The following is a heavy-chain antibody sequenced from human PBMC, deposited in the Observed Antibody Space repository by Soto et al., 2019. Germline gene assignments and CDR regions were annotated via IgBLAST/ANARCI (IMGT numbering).Heavy chain of an antibody. J-gene: IGHJ4*02. V-gene: IGHV3-23*01. D-gene: IGHD6-19*01. CDR1: GFTFSGYA. Sequence: EVQLLESGGGLVQPGGSLRLSCAASGFTFSGYAMSWVRQAPGKGLEWVSTFGFTSTNTYYADSVKGRFIISRDNSKSTLYLQMNSLRAEDTAVYYCAKRVSGGSYYFDYWGQGTLVTVSS. CDR2: FGFTSTNT. CDR3: AKRVSGGSYYFDY.